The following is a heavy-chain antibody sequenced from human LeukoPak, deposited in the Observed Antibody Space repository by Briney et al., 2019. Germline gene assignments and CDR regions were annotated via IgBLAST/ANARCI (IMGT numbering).Heavy chain of an antibody. CDR1: GFTFSNYA. CDR2: ISYDGSSK. CDR3: ARGDLIQLWSPSFDP. Sequence: GGSLRLSCAASGFTFSNYAIHWVRQGPGKGLEWVALISYDGSSKYYADSVKGRFTISRDNSKNTLYLQMNSLRAEDTAVYYCARGDLIQLWSPSFDPWGQGTLVTVSS. D-gene: IGHD5-18*01. V-gene: IGHV3-30-3*01. J-gene: IGHJ5*02.